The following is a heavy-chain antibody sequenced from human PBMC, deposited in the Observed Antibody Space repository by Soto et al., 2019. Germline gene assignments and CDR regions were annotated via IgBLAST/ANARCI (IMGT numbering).Heavy chain of an antibody. Sequence: GGSLRLSCEASGFTFSNYAMSWVRQAPGKGLEWVSAISGSGGSTYYADSVKGRFTISRDNSKNTLYLQMNSLRAEDTAVYYCAKAWTPIAVAGTGYGMDVWGQGTTVTVSS. CDR3: AKAWTPIAVAGTGYGMDV. CDR2: ISGSGGST. J-gene: IGHJ6*02. CDR1: GFTFSNYA. D-gene: IGHD6-19*01. V-gene: IGHV3-23*01.